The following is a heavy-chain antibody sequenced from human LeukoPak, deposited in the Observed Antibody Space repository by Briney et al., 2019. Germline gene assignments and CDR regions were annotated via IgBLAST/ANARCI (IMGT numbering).Heavy chain of an antibody. CDR1: GYSISSAYY. CDR2: IYHSGST. CDR3: AREFPNWNYGGDYFDY. Sequence: PSETLSLTCTVSGYSISSAYYWGWIRQPPGKGLEWIGSIYHSGSTYYNPSLKSRVTISVDTSKNQFSLKLSSVTAADTAVYYCAREFPNWNYGGDYFDYWGQGTLVTVSS. V-gene: IGHV4-38-2*02. J-gene: IGHJ4*02. D-gene: IGHD1-7*01.